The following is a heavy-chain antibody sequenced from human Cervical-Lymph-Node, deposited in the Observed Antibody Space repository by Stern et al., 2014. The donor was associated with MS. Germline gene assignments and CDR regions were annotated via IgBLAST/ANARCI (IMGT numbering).Heavy chain of an antibody. CDR2: INYSGRT. CDR3: ARDFDGYGMDV. V-gene: IGHV4-59*01. Sequence: QVQLQESGPGLVRASETLSLACTPSGCSISRYYWSWIRQSPGKGLEWIGYINYSGRTKYNPYLKRRVTISGNHSEKKSSPKVSSVTADDTAVYFCARDFDGYGMDVWGQGTTVTVSS. CDR1: GCSISRYY. J-gene: IGHJ6*02. D-gene: IGHD4-17*01.